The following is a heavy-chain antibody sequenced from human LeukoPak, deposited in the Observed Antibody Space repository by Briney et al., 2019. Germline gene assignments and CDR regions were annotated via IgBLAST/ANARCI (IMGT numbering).Heavy chain of an antibody. J-gene: IGHJ3*01. CDR2: IYYIGST. CDR1: GVSISGYF. V-gene: IGHV4-59*08. CDR3: ARHGDGYNYSDGFDV. Sequence: SETLSLTCTVSGVSISGYFWSWIRQPPGKGLEWIGYIYYIGSTNYNPSLKSRVTMSVDTSMNQFSLKLSSVTAADTAVYYCARHGDGYNYSDGFDVWGQGTMVTVSS. D-gene: IGHD5-24*01.